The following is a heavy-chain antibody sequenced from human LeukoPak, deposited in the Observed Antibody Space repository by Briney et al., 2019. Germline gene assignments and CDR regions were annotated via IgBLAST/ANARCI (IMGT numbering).Heavy chain of an antibody. V-gene: IGHV3-30*18. Sequence: GGSLRVSCAASGFTFSRSGMHWVRQAPGKGLEWVAVIGDGGSEKYYADSVKGRFTISRDNSKNTVYLQMNSLRAEDTAVYYCAKNSGRDGYNDYFDYWGQGTLVTVSS. CDR2: IGDGGSEK. CDR1: GFTFSRSG. CDR3: AKNSGRDGYNDYFDY. D-gene: IGHD5-24*01. J-gene: IGHJ4*02.